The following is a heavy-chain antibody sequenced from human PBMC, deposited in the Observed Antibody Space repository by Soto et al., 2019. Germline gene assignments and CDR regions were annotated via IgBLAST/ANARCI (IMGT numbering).Heavy chain of an antibody. CDR1: GFTFTNYL. D-gene: IGHD2-2*01. Sequence: EVQLLESGGDLVQPGGSLRLSCAASGFTFTNYLMTWVRQAPGKGLEWVSSIDKRGGDTYYADSVKGRFTISRDNSKNTLYLQMIGLRAEDTAIYDCAKDTYSRSGYFWGQGTMVTVSS. V-gene: IGHV3-23*05. CDR2: IDKRGGDT. J-gene: IGHJ4*02. CDR3: AKDTYSRSGYF.